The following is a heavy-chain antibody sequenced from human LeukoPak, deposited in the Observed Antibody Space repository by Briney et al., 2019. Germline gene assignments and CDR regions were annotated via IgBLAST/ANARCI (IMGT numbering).Heavy chain of an antibody. Sequence: SETLSLTCVVYGVSFSGYYWSWIRQPPGKGLEWIGEINHSGSTNYNPSLKSRVTISVDTSKNQLSLKLRSVTAADTAVYYCARTRWLQSLFDYWGQGTLVTVSS. CDR3: ARTRWLQSLFDY. D-gene: IGHD5-24*01. J-gene: IGHJ4*02. CDR1: GVSFSGYY. CDR2: INHSGST. V-gene: IGHV4-34*01.